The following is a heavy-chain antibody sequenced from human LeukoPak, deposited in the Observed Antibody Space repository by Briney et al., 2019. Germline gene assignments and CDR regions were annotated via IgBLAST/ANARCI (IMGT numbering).Heavy chain of an antibody. CDR1: GGSISSYY. CDR2: IYYSGST. V-gene: IGHV4-59*01. CDR3: ARGGWEGYNYVWFDP. J-gene: IGHJ5*02. D-gene: IGHD5-24*01. Sequence: SETLSLTCTVSGGSISSYYWSWIRQPPGKGLEWIGYIYYSGSTNYNPSLKSRVTISVDTSKNQFSLKLSSVTAADTAVYYCARGGWEGYNYVWFDPWGQGTLVTVSS.